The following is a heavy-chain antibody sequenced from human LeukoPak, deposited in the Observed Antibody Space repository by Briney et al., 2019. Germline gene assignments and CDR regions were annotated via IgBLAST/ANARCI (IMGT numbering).Heavy chain of an antibody. Sequence: SQTLSLTCTVSGGSISSGDYYWSWIRQPPGTGLEWIGYIYYSGSTYYNPSLKSRVTISVDTSENQFSLKLSSVTAADTAVYYCARYTATTVTFDYWGQGTLVTVSS. V-gene: IGHV4-30-4*01. J-gene: IGHJ4*02. D-gene: IGHD4-17*01. CDR1: GGSISSGDYY. CDR2: IYYSGST. CDR3: ARYTATTVTFDY.